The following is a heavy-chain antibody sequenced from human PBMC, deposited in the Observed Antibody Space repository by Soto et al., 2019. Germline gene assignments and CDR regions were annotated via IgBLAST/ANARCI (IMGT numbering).Heavy chain of an antibody. CDR1: GFTFSSYG. J-gene: IGHJ5*02. CDR2: IWYDGSNK. Sequence: QVQLVESGGGVVQPGRSLRLSCAASGFTFSSYGMHWVRQAPGKGLEWVAVIWYDGSNKYYADSVKGRFTISRDNSKNTLYLQMNSLRAEDTAVYYCARDARSHSSSWYSVGGDWFDPWGQGTLVTVSS. D-gene: IGHD6-13*01. V-gene: IGHV3-33*01. CDR3: ARDARSHSSSWYSVGGDWFDP.